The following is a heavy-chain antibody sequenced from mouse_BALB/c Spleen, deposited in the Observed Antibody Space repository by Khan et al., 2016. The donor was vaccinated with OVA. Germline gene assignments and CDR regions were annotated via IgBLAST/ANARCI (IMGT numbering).Heavy chain of an antibody. CDR3: ARGGAACYRDAGGAVEY. V-gene: IGHV9-4*02. CDR2: ISTNSGVS. CDR1: GYTFTTAG. D-gene: IGHD2-12*01. J-gene: IGHJ4*01. Sequence: QIQLVQSGPELKKPGETVRISCKASGYTFTTAGIQWVQKTPGKGLQWIGWISTNSGVSKYAEDFKGRFAFSLEISVSTAYLQITNLKNEDTATNICARGGAACYRDAGGAVEYWGRGTSVTVSS.